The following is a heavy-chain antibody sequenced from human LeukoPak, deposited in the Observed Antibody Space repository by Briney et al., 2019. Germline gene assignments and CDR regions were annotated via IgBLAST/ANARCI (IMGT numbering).Heavy chain of an antibody. Sequence: GGSLRLSCVVSGFTFSNAWMSWVRQAPGKGLEWVGRIKSNSDGGRTDSAAPVKGRFTTSRDDSKNTLYLQTNSLKTEDTGVYYCTTDPQRGYYFDYWGQGTLVTVSS. CDR2: IKSNSDGGRT. J-gene: IGHJ4*02. V-gene: IGHV3-15*01. CDR1: GFTFSNAW. CDR3: TTDPQRGYYFDY. D-gene: IGHD3-3*01.